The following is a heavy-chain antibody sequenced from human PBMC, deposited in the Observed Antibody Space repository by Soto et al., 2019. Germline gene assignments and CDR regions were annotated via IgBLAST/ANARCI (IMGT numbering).Heavy chain of an antibody. CDR1: GGSISRYF. CDR3: AHFSDLEWFDP. Sequence: QVQLQESGPGLVRPSETLSLTCTVSGGSISRYFWSWIRKSPGKGLEWIGYIFYTGSTTYKPSRKSRVTISIDPSKNQFSLKLSSLTAADTAVYYCAHFSDLEWFDPWGQGTLVTVSS. CDR2: IFYTGST. J-gene: IGHJ5*02. V-gene: IGHV4-59*01. D-gene: IGHD2-21*01.